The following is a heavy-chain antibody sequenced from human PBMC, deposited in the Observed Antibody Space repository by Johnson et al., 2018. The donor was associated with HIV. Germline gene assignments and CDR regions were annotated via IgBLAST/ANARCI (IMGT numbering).Heavy chain of an antibody. CDR3: ARRTVTALFDI. D-gene: IGHD4-17*01. CDR1: GFTFSDYY. V-gene: IGHV3-11*04. CDR2: ISSSGDII. J-gene: IGHJ3*02. Sequence: QVQLVESGGGLVKPGGSLRLSCAASGFTFSDYYMTWIRQAPGKGLEWLSFISSSGDIIRYADSVKGRFTISRDNAKNSLILQMNSLRDEDTALYCCARRTVTALFDIWGQGTLVTVSS.